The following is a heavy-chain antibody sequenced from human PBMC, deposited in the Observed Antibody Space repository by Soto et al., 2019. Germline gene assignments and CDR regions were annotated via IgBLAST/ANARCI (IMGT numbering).Heavy chain of an antibody. D-gene: IGHD5-12*01. CDR3: ATSIVATISPFSPFDV. Sequence: GAPVKVSWKARXDGNASYSRRWVGXXXXXRLEWMGWINAGNGNTKYSQKFQGRVTITRDTSASTAYMELSSLRSEDTAVYFCATSIVATISPFSPFDVSGQGPTVTXX. CDR2: INAGNGNT. CDR1: XDGNASYS. J-gene: IGHJ6*02. V-gene: IGHV1-3*01.